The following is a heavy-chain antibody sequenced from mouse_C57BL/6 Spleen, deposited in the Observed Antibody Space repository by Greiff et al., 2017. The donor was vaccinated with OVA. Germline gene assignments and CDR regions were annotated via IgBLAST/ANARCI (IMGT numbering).Heavy chain of an antibody. CDR2: ISGGGGNT. Sequence: EVKLQESGGGLVKPGGSLKLSCAASGFTFSSYTMSWVRQTPEKRLEWVATISGGGGNTYYPDSVKGRFTISRDNAKNTLYRQVRSLRSVDTALYYSTRNYYGSRSGYFDVWGTGTTVTVST. D-gene: IGHD1-1*01. CDR1: GFTFSSYT. J-gene: IGHJ1*03. V-gene: IGHV5-9*01. CDR3: TRNYYGSRSGYFDV.